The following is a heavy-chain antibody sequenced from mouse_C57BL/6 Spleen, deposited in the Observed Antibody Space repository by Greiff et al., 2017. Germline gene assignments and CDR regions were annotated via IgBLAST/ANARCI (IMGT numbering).Heavy chain of an antibody. D-gene: IGHD2-1*01. Sequence: QVQLQQPGAELVMPGASVKLSCKASGYTFTSYWMHWVKQRPGQGLEWIGEIDPSDSYTNSNQKFKGKSTLTVDKSSSTSYMQLSSLTSEDSAVYYCARGGNYDPYWYFDVWGTGTTVTVSS. V-gene: IGHV1-69*01. CDR2: IDPSDSYT. CDR1: GYTFTSYW. J-gene: IGHJ1*03. CDR3: ARGGNYDPYWYFDV.